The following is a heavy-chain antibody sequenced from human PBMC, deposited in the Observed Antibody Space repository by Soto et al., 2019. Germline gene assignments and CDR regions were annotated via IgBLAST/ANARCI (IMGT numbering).Heavy chain of an antibody. CDR3: AKVSSSWYAGFFDL. V-gene: IGHV3-23*01. J-gene: IGHJ4*02. D-gene: IGHD6-13*01. CDR2: LSDSGISI. CDR1: GFTFSSHA. Sequence: EVQLLESGGGLVQPGGSLRLSCTASGFTFSSHAMTWVRQARGKGLEWVSGLSDSGISIYYADSVKDRLTISRDNSKNTLYLQIHTLRAEDTAVYYCAKVSSSWYAGFFDLWGQGTLVTVSS.